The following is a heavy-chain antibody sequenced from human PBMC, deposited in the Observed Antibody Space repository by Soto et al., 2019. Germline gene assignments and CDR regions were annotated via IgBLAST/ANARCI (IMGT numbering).Heavy chain of an antibody. D-gene: IGHD4-17*01. CDR2: IYHSGYT. J-gene: IGHJ6*02. Sequence: QLQLQESGSGLVKPSQTLSLTCAVSGGSIRSGGYSWSWMRQPPGKGLEWIGYIYHSGYTYCNPSLKGRVTISVDRSKNQFSLKLSSVTAADTAVYYCARAHYGDYGYGMDVWGQGTTVTFPS. CDR3: ARAHYGDYGYGMDV. CDR1: GGSIRSGGYS. V-gene: IGHV4-30-2*01.